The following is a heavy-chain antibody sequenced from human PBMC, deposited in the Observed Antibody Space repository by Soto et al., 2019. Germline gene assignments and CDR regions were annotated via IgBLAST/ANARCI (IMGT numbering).Heavy chain of an antibody. J-gene: IGHJ4*02. CDR2: IIPILGIA. CDR1: GGTFSSYT. CDR3: ARDVGINGSGSVTVDY. D-gene: IGHD3-10*01. Sequence: QVQLVQSGAEVKKPGSSVKVSCKASGGTFSSYTISWVRQAPGQGLEWMGRIIPILGIANYAQKFQGRVTITADKTTSEAYMELSSLRSEDTAVYYCARDVGINGSGSVTVDYWGQGTLVTVSS. V-gene: IGHV1-69*08.